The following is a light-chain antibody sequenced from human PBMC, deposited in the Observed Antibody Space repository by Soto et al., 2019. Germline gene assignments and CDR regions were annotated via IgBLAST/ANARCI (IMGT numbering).Light chain of an antibody. CDR1: SSNIGAGYD. Sequence: QSALTQPPSVSGAPGQRVTISCTGSSSNIGAGYDVHWYQQLPGTAPKLLIYGNSNRPSGVPDRFSGSKSGTSASLAITGLQAEDEADYYCQSYDSSLSGHLYVFGTGTKVTVL. V-gene: IGLV1-40*01. CDR3: QSYDSSLSGHLYV. J-gene: IGLJ1*01. CDR2: GNS.